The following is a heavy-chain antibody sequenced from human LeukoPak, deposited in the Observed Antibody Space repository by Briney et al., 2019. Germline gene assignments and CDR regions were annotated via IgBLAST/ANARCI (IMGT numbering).Heavy chain of an antibody. Sequence: GGSLRLSCAASGFTFSSYWMSWVRQAPGKGLEWVAVISFDGSIEYYADSVKGRFTISRDNSKNTLYLQMNSLRPEDTAVYYCARPYDSSDEPAFDIWGQGTMVTVSS. V-gene: IGHV3-30-3*01. CDR2: ISFDGSIE. CDR1: GFTFSSYW. D-gene: IGHD3-22*01. J-gene: IGHJ3*02. CDR3: ARPYDSSDEPAFDI.